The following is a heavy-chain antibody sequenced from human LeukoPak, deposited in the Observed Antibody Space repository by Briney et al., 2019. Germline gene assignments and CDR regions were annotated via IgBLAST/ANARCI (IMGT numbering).Heavy chain of an antibody. V-gene: IGHV4-34*01. D-gene: IGHD3-10*02. Sequence: SETLSLTCAVYGGSFSGHYWSWIRQPPGKGLEWVGEINHSGNTNYNASLKSRVTISVDTSKNQFSLKLSSVTAADTAVYYCAGRGAYRFMFVDYYYYYMDVWGNGTTVTVSS. J-gene: IGHJ6*03. CDR2: INHSGNT. CDR1: GGSFSGHY. CDR3: AGRGAYRFMFVDYYYYYMDV.